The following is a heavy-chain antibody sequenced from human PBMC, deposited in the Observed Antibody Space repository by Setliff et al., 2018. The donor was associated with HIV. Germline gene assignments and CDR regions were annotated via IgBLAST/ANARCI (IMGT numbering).Heavy chain of an antibody. Sequence: KPGGSLRLSCAASGFIFNDAYMNGVRQAPGKGLEWVGRIKSKTDGGTTDYAAPVKGRFTISRDDSKKTLFLHMNSLKTEDTAVYYCTGGDFLEWLRPVFWGQGTQVTVSS. CDR1: GFIFNDAY. CDR3: TGGDFLEWLRPVF. CDR2: IKSKTDGGTT. J-gene: IGHJ4*02. D-gene: IGHD3-3*01. V-gene: IGHV3-15*01.